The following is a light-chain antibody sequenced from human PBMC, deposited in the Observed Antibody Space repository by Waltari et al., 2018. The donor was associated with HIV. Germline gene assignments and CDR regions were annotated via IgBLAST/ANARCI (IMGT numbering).Light chain of an antibody. CDR2: WAS. CDR1: QSLYSSNNKNY. J-gene: IGKJ4*01. Sequence: DIVMTQSPDSLPVSLGERATINCKSRQSLYSSNNKNYLAWYQQKPGQPPKLLIYWASTRESGVPDRFSGSGSGTDFTLTISSLQAEDVAVYYCQQYYVTSPLTFGGGTKVEIK. CDR3: QQYYVTSPLT. V-gene: IGKV4-1*01.